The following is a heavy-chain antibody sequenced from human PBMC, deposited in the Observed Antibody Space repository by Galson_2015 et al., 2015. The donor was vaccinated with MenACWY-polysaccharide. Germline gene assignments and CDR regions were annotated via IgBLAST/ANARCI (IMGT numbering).Heavy chain of an antibody. D-gene: IGHD3-10*01. CDR1: GLTFSNNR. CDR2: INSDASST. J-gene: IGHJ6*02. CDR3: VGPLGRGGTGAYGMDA. Sequence: SLRLSCAASGLTFSNNRIHWVRHAPGKGLVWVSRINSDASSTAYADSVKGRFTISRDNAKNTLYLQMNSLRVEDTAVYYCVGPLGRGGTGAYGMDAWGQGTTVTVSS. V-gene: IGHV3-74*01.